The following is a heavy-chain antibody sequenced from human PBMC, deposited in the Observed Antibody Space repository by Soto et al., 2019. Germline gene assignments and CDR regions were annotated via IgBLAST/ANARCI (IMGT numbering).Heavy chain of an antibody. CDR2: INAGNGNT. CDR1: GYTFTSYA. V-gene: IGHV1-3*01. CDR3: ARERPDSSGYYDWAYFDY. Sequence: GASVKVSCKASGYTFTSYAMHWVRQAPGQRLEWMGWINAGNGNTKYSQKFQGRVTITRDTSASTAYMELSSLRSEDTAVYYCARERPDSSGYYDWAYFDYWGQGTLVTVSS. J-gene: IGHJ4*02. D-gene: IGHD3-22*01.